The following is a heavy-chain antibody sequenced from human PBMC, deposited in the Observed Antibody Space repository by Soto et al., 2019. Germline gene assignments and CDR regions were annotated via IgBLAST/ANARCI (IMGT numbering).Heavy chain of an antibody. CDR3: VKGEVMIFGVVMFDR. CDR2: ITSYGGTT. CDR1: GFTFSNSA. D-gene: IGHD3-3*01. V-gene: IGHV3-64D*06. J-gene: IGHJ5*02. Sequence: PGGSLRLSCSACGFTFSNSAMYWVRQAPGKGLEYVATITSYGGTTYYADSVKGRFTISRDNSKNILYLQMSSLRPEDTAVYYCVKGEVMIFGVVMFDRWGQGTLVTVSS.